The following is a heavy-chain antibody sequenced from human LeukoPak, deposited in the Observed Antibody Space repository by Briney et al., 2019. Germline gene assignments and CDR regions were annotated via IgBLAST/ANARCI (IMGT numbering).Heavy chain of an antibody. CDR3: ARGGYYYDSSGYSHLPDY. CDR2: ITPIVGTT. Sequence: ASVKVSCKASGGTFSSYAFSWVRQAPGQGLEWMGGITPIVGTTNYAQMFQGRVTITADESTSTAHGELSSLRSEDTAVYYCARGGYYYDSSGYSHLPDYWGQGTLVTVSA. D-gene: IGHD3-22*01. J-gene: IGHJ4*02. V-gene: IGHV1-69*13. CDR1: GGTFSSYA.